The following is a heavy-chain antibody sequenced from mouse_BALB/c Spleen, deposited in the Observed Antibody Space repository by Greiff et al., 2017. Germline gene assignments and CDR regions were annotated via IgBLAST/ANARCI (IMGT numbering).Heavy chain of an antibody. CDR2: ISSGGST. Sequence: EVKLMESGGGLVKPGGSLKLSCAASGFTFSSYAMSWVRQTPEKRLEWVASISSGGSTYYPDSVKGRFTTSRDNARNILYLQMRSLRSEDTAMYYCARGYYDYDGFAYWGQGNLGTVSA. D-gene: IGHD2-4*01. CDR1: GFTFSSYA. CDR3: ARGYYDYDGFAY. V-gene: IGHV5-6-5*01. J-gene: IGHJ3*01.